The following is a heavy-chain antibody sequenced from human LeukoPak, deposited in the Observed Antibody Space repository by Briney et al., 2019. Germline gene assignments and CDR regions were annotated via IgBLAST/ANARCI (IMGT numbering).Heavy chain of an antibody. V-gene: IGHV3-30*18. D-gene: IGHD1-26*01. Sequence: PGGSLRLSCAASGFTFSSYGMHWVRQAPGKGLEWVAVISYDGSNKYYADSVKGRFTTSRDNSKNTLYLQMNSLRAEDTAVYFCAKDDFPWWELAPIIAPEYWGQGTLVTVSS. CDR1: GFTFSSYG. CDR2: ISYDGSNK. CDR3: AKDDFPWWELAPIIAPEY. J-gene: IGHJ4*02.